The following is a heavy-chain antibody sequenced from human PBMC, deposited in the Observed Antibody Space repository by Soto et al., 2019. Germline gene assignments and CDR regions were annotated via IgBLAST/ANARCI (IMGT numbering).Heavy chain of an antibody. V-gene: IGHV4-59*01. J-gene: IGHJ4*02. D-gene: IGHD6-19*01. CDR3: ARARIAVACFDY. Sequence: SETLSLTCTVSGGSISSYYWSWIRQPPGKGLEWIGYIYYSGSTNYNPSLKSRVTISVDTSKNQFSLKLSSVTAADTAVYYCARARIAVACFDYWGQGTLVTVS. CDR2: IYYSGST. CDR1: GGSISSYY.